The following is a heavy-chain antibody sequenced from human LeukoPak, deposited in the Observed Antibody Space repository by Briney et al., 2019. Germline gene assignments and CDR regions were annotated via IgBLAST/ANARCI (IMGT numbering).Heavy chain of an antibody. Sequence: ASVKVSCKASGYTFTSYGISWVRQARGQGLEWMGWISAYNGNTNYAQKLQGRVTMTTDTSTSTAYMELRSLRSDDTAVYYCARYPQYCSGGSCYSDNWFDPWGQGTLVTVSS. CDR1: GYTFTSYG. CDR3: ARYPQYCSGGSCYSDNWFDP. J-gene: IGHJ5*02. D-gene: IGHD2-15*01. V-gene: IGHV1-18*01. CDR2: ISAYNGNT.